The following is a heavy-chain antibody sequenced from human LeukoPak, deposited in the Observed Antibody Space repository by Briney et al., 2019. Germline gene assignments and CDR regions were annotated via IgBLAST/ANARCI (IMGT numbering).Heavy chain of an antibody. CDR3: ARVQRGIAVALDY. CDR1: GFTFSSYE. D-gene: IGHD6-19*01. J-gene: IGHJ4*02. V-gene: IGHV3-48*03. Sequence: GGSLRFSCAASGFTFSSYEMNWVRQAPGKGLEGVSYISTTGSSIYYADSVKGRFTISRDNVKNLLYLQMNSLRAEDTAVYYCARVQRGIAVALDYWGQGTLATVSS. CDR2: ISTTGSSI.